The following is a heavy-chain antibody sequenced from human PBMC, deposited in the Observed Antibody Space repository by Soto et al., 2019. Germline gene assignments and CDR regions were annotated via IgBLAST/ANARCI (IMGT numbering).Heavy chain of an antibody. CDR1: GFPFSSYA. J-gene: IGHJ3*02. D-gene: IGHD3-16*01. CDR3: AKGGYYSLFDI. CDR2: ISGSGGRT. Sequence: VGSLRLSCVASGFPFSSYAMSWVRQTPGKGLEWVSGISGSGGRTYYADSVKGRFTISRDNSNNTLSLQMHILRVEDTAVYFCAKGGYYSLFDIWGQGTMVTVSS. V-gene: IGHV3-23*01.